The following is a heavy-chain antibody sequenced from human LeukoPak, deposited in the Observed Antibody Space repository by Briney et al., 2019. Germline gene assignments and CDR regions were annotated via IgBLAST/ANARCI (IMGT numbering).Heavy chain of an antibody. CDR1: GFTFSDHY. V-gene: IGHV3-72*01. Sequence: GGSLRLSCAASGFTFSDHYMDWVRQAPGKGLEWVGRTRKKTNSYTTEYAASVKGRFTISRDDSKNSLYLQMNSLKAEDTAVYYCARDLLVGATIYFGYWGQGTLVTVSS. CDR2: TRKKTNSYTT. CDR3: ARDLLVGATIYFGY. D-gene: IGHD1-26*01. J-gene: IGHJ4*02.